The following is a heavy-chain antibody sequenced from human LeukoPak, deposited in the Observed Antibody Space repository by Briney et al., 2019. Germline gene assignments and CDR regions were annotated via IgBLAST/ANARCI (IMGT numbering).Heavy chain of an antibody. J-gene: IGHJ4*02. Sequence: ASVKVSCKASGYTFTSYYMHWVRQAPGQGLAWMGRINTNDGSTNYAQKFQGRVTMTRDMSTSTVYMELSSLRSEDTAVYYCAREGYGSGTYLDYWGRGTLVTVSS. CDR1: GYTFTSYY. CDR2: INTNDGST. CDR3: AREGYGSGTYLDY. D-gene: IGHD3-10*01. V-gene: IGHV1-46*01.